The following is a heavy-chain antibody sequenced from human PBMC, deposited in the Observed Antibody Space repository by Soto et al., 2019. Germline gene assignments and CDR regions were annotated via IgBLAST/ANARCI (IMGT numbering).Heavy chain of an antibody. CDR1: GGTFSNYT. D-gene: IGHD2-15*01. CDR3: ARGYCSGGSCYVAKYYGLDV. V-gene: IGHV1-69*01. CDR2: IIPIFGAV. Sequence: QVQLVQSGAEVRKPGSSVKVSCKASGGTFSNYTISWVRQAPGQGIEWMGGIIPIFGAVNYAQKFQGRLTISVGESTTTAHMELSSLGSEDAAVYYCARGYCSGGSCYVAKYYGLDVWGQGTAVIVS. J-gene: IGHJ6*02.